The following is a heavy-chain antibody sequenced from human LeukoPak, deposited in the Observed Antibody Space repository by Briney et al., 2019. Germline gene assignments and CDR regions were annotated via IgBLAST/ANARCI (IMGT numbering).Heavy chain of an antibody. J-gene: IGHJ6*03. V-gene: IGHV4-39*07. D-gene: IGHD2-2*01. Sequence: SETLSLTCTVSGGSISSSSYYWGWIRQPPGKGLEWIGSIYHSGSTYYNPSLKSRVTISVDTSKNQFSLKLSSVTAADTAVYYCAGNIVVVPAARYYYMDVWGKGTTVTVSS. CDR2: IYHSGST. CDR3: AGNIVVVPAARYYYMDV. CDR1: GGSISSSSYY.